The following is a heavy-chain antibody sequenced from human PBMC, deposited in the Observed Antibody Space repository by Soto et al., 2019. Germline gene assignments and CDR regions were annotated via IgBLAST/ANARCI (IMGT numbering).Heavy chain of an antibody. V-gene: IGHV4-34*01. Sequence: SETLSLTCAVYGGSFSGYYWSWIRQPPGKGLEWIGEINHSGSTNYNPSLKSRVTISVDTSKNQFSLKLSSVTAADTAVYYCARGGNPSSGWYYYYGMDVWGQGTTVTVSS. D-gene: IGHD6-19*01. CDR2: INHSGST. J-gene: IGHJ6*02. CDR1: GGSFSGYY. CDR3: ARGGNPSSGWYYYYGMDV.